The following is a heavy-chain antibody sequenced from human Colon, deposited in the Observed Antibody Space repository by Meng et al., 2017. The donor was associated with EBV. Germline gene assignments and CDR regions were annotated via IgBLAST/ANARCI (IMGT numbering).Heavy chain of an antibody. CDR3: AREAQQSGYFDP. V-gene: IGHV4-30-2*01. J-gene: IGHJ4*02. Sequence: HLRLPAPDSGLVTPSQTLSLTCVVSGGSISSGVYSWTWIRQPPGKGLEWIGHIFHSGSTYSNPSLKSRVTISVDRSKNQFSLRLSSVTAADTAVYYCAREAQQSGYFDPWGPGTLVTVSS. CDR1: GGSISSGVYS. CDR2: IFHSGST. D-gene: IGHD6-13*01.